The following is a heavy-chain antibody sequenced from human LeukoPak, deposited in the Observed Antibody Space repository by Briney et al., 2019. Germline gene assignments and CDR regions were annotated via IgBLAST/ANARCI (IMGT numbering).Heavy chain of an antibody. CDR1: GFTFSSYA. Sequence: QTGGSLRLSCAASGFTFSSYAMSWVRQAPGKGLEWVSAISGSGGSTYYADSVKGRFTISRDNSKNTLYLQMNSLRAEDTAVYYCAKAERLRYFDWLPAYYFDYWGQGTLVTVSS. V-gene: IGHV3-23*01. D-gene: IGHD3-9*01. J-gene: IGHJ4*02. CDR3: AKAERLRYFDWLPAYYFDY. CDR2: ISGSGGST.